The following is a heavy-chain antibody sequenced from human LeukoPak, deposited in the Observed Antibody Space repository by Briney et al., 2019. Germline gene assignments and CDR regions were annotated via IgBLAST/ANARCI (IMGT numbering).Heavy chain of an antibody. Sequence: SETLSLTCTVSGGSISSYYWSWIRQPPGKGLEWIGYIYYSGSTNYNPSLKSRVTISIDTSTNQFSLKLSSVTAADTAMYYCARASYRSQFEYWGQGTLVTVSS. V-gene: IGHV4-59*12. CDR1: GGSISSYY. J-gene: IGHJ4*02. CDR2: IYYSGST. D-gene: IGHD3-16*02. CDR3: ARASYRSQFEY.